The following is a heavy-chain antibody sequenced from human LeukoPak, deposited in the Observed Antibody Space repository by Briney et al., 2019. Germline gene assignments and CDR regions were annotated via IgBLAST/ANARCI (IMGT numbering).Heavy chain of an antibody. D-gene: IGHD2-2*01. J-gene: IGHJ4*02. V-gene: IGHV3-30*02. CDR2: IRYDGSNK. Sequence: GGSLRLSCAASGFTFSSYGMHWARQAPGKGLEWVAFIRYDGSNKYYADSVKGRFTISRDNSKNTLYLQMNSLRAEDTAVYYCAKGGIVVVPAAIPFDYWGQGTLVTVSS. CDR1: GFTFSSYG. CDR3: AKGGIVVVPAAIPFDY.